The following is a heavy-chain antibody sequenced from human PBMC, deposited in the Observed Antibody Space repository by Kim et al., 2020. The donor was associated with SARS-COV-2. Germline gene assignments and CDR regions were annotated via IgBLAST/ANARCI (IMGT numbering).Heavy chain of an antibody. Sequence: ASVKVSCKASGYTFTSYGISWVRQAPGQGLEWMGWISAYNGNTNYAQKLQGRVTMTTDTSTSTAYMELRSLRSDDTAVYYCASHTNKYYDFWSGYYAFDYWGQGTLVTVSS. CDR2: ISAYNGNT. CDR1: GYTFTSYG. D-gene: IGHD3-3*01. CDR3: ASHTNKYYDFWSGYYAFDY. J-gene: IGHJ4*02. V-gene: IGHV1-18*01.